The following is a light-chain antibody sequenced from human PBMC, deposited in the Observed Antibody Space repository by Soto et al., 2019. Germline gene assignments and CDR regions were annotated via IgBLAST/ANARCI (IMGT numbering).Light chain of an antibody. CDR3: QQYNNWPLWT. CDR1: QSVSSN. CDR2: GAS. Sequence: VMTQSPATLSVSPGERATLSCRASQSVSSNLAWYQQKPGQAPRLLIYGASTRATGIPARFSGSGSGTEFTLTISSLQFEDFAVYYCQQYNNWPLWTFGQGTKVEIK. V-gene: IGKV3-15*01. J-gene: IGKJ1*01.